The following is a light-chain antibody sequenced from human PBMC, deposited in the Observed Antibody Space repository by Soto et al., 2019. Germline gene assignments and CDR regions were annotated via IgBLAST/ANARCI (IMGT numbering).Light chain of an antibody. V-gene: IGKV3-11*01. CDR2: DAS. CDR3: QQRSIWPIT. Sequence: EIVLTQSPATLSLSPGERATLSCRASQSVSISLAWYQQKPGQAPRLLIYDASNRATGIPARFSGSGSGTDFTLTISSLEPEDFAVYFFQQRSIWPITFGQGTRLETK. J-gene: IGKJ5*01. CDR1: QSVSIS.